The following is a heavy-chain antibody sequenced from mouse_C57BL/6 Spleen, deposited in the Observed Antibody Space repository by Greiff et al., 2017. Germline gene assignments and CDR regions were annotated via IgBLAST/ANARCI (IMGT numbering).Heavy chain of an antibody. V-gene: IGHV5-6*01. CDR3: ARLYGNYRDY. J-gene: IGHJ2*01. Sequence: EVKLMESGGDLVKPGGSLKLSCAASGFTFSSYGMSWVRQTPDKRLEWVATISSGGSYTYYPDSVKGRFTISRDNAKNTLYLQVSSLKAEDTAMYYCARLYGNYRDYWGQGTTLTGSS. CDR1: GFTFSSYG. CDR2: ISSGGSYT. D-gene: IGHD2-1*01.